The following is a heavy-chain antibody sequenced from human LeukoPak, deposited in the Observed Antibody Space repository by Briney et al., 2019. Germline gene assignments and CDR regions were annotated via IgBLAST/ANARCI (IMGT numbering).Heavy chain of an antibody. CDR3: VRGEATAVVPGCDY. Sequence: PGGSLRLSCAASGFTFSDYSMNWVRQAPGKRLEWVSYISSGDSTIYYADSVKGGFTISRDNAKNSLYLQMNSLRDEDTAVYYCVRGEATAVVPGCDYWGQGILVTVSS. V-gene: IGHV3-48*02. D-gene: IGHD5-18*01. CDR2: ISSGDSTI. J-gene: IGHJ4*02. CDR1: GFTFSDYS.